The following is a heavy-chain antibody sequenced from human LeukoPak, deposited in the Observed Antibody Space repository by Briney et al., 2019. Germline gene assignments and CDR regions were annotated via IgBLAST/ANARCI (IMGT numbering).Heavy chain of an antibody. J-gene: IGHJ6*02. CDR2: IYYSGST. CDR1: GGSISSYY. Sequence: PSETLSLTCTVSGGSISSYYWSWIRQPPGKGLEWIGYIYYSGSTNYNPSLKSRVTISVDTSKNQFSLKLSSVTAADTAVYYCARVPPPGYRSGGSCYGTARYYGMDVWGQGTTVTVSS. CDR3: ARVPPPGYRSGGSCYGTARYYGMDV. D-gene: IGHD2-15*01. V-gene: IGHV4-59*01.